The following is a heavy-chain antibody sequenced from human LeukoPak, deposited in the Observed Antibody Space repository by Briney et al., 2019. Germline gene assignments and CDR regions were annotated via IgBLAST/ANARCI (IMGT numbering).Heavy chain of an antibody. CDR2: ISGSGGST. CDR1: GFTFSSYA. D-gene: IGHD1-1*01. J-gene: IGHJ4*02. CDR3: AKDEDFELRGPDY. V-gene: IGHV3-23*01. Sequence: GGSLRLSCAASGFTFSSYAMSWVRQAPGKGLEWVSAISGSGGSTYYADSVKGRFTISRDNSENTLYLQMNSLRAEDTAVYYCAKDEDFELRGPDYWGQGTLVTVSS.